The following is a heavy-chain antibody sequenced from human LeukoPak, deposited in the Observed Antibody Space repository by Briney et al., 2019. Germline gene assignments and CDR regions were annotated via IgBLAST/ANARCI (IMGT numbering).Heavy chain of an antibody. V-gene: IGHV3-21*01. CDR1: GFTFRTYS. CDR2: ISASSKSI. CDR3: VRDWSYAFDL. Sequence: GGSLRLSCVGSGFTFRTYSMNWVRLAPGKGLEWVTSISASSKSIYYADSVKGRFTLSRDNAKNSLFLQMNSLSAEDTAVYYCVRDWSYAFDLWGQGTMVTVSS. J-gene: IGHJ3*01.